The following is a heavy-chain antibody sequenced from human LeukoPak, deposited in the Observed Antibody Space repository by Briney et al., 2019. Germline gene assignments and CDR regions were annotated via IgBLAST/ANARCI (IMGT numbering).Heavy chain of an antibody. CDR3: ARVEIVVVWYFDL. J-gene: IGHJ2*01. D-gene: IGHD3-22*01. CDR2: INHSGST. V-gene: IGHV4-34*01. Sequence: SETLSLTCAVYGGSFSGYYWSWIRQPPGKGLEWIGEINHSGSTNYNPSFKSRVTISVDTSKNQFSLKLSSVTAADTAVYYCARVEIVVVWYFDLWGRGTLVTVSS. CDR1: GGSFSGYY.